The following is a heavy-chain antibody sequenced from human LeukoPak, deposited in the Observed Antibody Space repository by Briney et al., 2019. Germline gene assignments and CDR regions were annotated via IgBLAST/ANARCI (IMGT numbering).Heavy chain of an antibody. D-gene: IGHD3-16*01. J-gene: IGHJ4*02. Sequence: SQTLSLTCTVSGGSISSGSYYWSWIRQPAGKGLEWIGRIYTSGSTNYNPSLKSRVTISVDTSKNQFSLKLSSVTAADTAVYYCARDSNVWGSCDYWGQGTLVTVSS. CDR3: ARDSNVWGSCDY. CDR2: IYTSGST. CDR1: GGSISSGSYY. V-gene: IGHV4-61*02.